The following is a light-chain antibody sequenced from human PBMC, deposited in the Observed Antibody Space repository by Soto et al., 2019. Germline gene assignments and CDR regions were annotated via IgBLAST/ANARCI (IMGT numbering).Light chain of an antibody. CDR3: AAWDDSLNAGA. CDR2: SSD. CDR1: SSNIGRNT. J-gene: IGLJ3*02. Sequence: QSVLTQPPSASGTPGQRVTISCSGSSSNIGRNTVKWYRQLPGTAPKLLIGSSDQRPSGVPDRFSGSQSGTSASLAISGLQSEYQADYICAAWDDSLNAGAFGGGTKLTVL. V-gene: IGLV1-44*01.